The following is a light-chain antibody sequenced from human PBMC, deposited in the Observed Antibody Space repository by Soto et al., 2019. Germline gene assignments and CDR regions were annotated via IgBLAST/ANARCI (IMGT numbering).Light chain of an antibody. CDR1: QSVSSSY. CDR3: QQYGSSRT. V-gene: IGKV3-20*01. CDR2: GAS. J-gene: IGKJ1*01. Sequence: EIVLTQSPGTLSLSPGERATLSCRASQSVSSSYLAWYQQKPGQDPRVLIYGASSRATGIPDRFSGSGSGTDFTLTISRLEPEAFAVYYCQQYGSSRTFGQGTKVEIK.